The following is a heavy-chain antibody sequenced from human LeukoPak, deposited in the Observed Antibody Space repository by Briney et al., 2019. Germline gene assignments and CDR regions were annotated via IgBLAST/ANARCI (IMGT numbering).Heavy chain of an antibody. Sequence: PSETLSLTCTVSGGSTSSYYWSWIRQPPGKGLEWIGYIYYSGSTNYNPSLKSRLTISIDTSKNQFSLKLSSVTAADTAVYYCARGREPHGDYRNYYYHYGMDVWGQGTTVTVSS. CDR3: ARGREPHGDYRNYYYHYGMDV. V-gene: IGHV4-59*01. CDR2: IYYSGST. CDR1: GGSTSSYY. J-gene: IGHJ6*02. D-gene: IGHD4-17*01.